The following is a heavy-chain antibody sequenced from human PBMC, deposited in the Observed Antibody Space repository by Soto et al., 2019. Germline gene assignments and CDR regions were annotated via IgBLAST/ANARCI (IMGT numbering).Heavy chain of an antibody. CDR2: ISAYDDNT. V-gene: IGHV1-18*01. CDR3: ARGGYCDSSGSRNYHYYGMNV. CDR1: GYRFTSYG. J-gene: IGHJ6*02. D-gene: IGHD3-22*01. Sequence: ASVKVSCKASGYRFTSYGISWVRQAPGQGLEWLGWISAYDDNTKYAQTLQGRVSMSTDTSTNTAYMELRSLRSDDTVMYYCARGGYCDSSGSRNYHYYGMNVWGQGTTVTVSS.